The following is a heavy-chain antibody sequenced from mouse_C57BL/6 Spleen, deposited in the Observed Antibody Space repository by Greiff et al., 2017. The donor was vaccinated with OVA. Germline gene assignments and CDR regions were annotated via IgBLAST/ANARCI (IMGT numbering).Heavy chain of an antibody. V-gene: IGHV5-9-1*02. CDR3: TRDGTNWALYAMDY. D-gene: IGHD4-1*01. J-gene: IGHJ4*01. CDR2: ISSGGDYI. CDR1: GFTFSSYA. Sequence: EVKVVESGEGLVKPGGSLKLSCAASGFTFSSYAMSWVRQTPEKRLEWVAYISSGGDYIYYADTVKGRFTISRDNARNTLYLQMSSLKSEDTAMYYCTRDGTNWALYAMDYWGQGTSVTVSS.